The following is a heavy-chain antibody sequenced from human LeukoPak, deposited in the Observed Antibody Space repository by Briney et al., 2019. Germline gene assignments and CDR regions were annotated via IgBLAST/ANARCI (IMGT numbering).Heavy chain of an antibody. J-gene: IGHJ4*02. CDR1: GFTFSSYA. V-gene: IGHV3-30*03. CDR3: ARRAGAYSHPYDY. CDR2: ISYDGSNK. Sequence: GGFLRLSCAASGFTFSSYAMSWVRQAPGKGLEWVAVISYDGSNKYYADSVKGRFTISRDNSKNTLYLQMNSLRAEDTAVYYCARRAGAYSHPYDYWGQGTLVTVSS. D-gene: IGHD4/OR15-4a*01.